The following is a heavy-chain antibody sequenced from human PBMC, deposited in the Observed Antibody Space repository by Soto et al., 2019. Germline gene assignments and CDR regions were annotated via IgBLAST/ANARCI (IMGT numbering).Heavy chain of an antibody. Sequence: PGGSLILSCAASGFTFSSYSMNWVRQAPGKGLEWVSYISSSSSTIYYADSVKGRFTISRDNAKNSLYLQMNSLRDEDTAVYYCARERDSESGSYFVPLYYYYGMDVWGQGTTVTVSS. D-gene: IGHD1-26*01. CDR1: GFTFSSYS. CDR3: ARERDSESGSYFVPLYYYYGMDV. CDR2: ISSSSSTI. V-gene: IGHV3-48*02. J-gene: IGHJ6*02.